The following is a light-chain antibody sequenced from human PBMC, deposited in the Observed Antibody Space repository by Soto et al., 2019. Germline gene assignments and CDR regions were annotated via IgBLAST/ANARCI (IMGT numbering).Light chain of an antibody. J-gene: IGLJ1*01. CDR2: EVS. CDR3: SSYAGSNNYV. V-gene: IGLV2-8*01. CDR1: SGDVGAYNY. Sequence: LTQPASVSGSPGQSITISCTGASGDVGAYNYVSWYQQHPGKAPKLMIYEVSKRPSGVPDRFSGSKSGNTASLTVSGVQAEDEADYYCSSYAGSNNYVFGTGTKVTVL.